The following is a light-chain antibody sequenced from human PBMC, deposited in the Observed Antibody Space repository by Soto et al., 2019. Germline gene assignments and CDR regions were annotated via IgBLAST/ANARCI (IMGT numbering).Light chain of an antibody. CDR3: HQYDNDPYA. Sequence: DIVMTQSASILSVSPGERATLSCRASQSVSTNVAWYQQIPGQTPKLLIYGASTIATGIPVRFSGSGSGTEFTLTISSLQSEDFAVYYCHQYDNDPYAFGQGTKVDIK. CDR2: GAS. V-gene: IGKV3-15*01. CDR1: QSVSTN. J-gene: IGKJ2*01.